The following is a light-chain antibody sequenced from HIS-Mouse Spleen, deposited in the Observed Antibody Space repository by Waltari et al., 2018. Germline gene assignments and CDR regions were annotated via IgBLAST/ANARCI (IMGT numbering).Light chain of an antibody. V-gene: IGLV2-18*02. CDR3: SSYTSSSTLNVV. Sequence: QSALTQPPSVSGSPGQSVTISCTGTSSDVGSYNRVSWYQQPPGTAPNLMIYEVSNRPSGVPDRFSGSKSGNTASLTISGLQAEDEADYYCSSYTSSSTLNVVFGGGTKLTVL. CDR1: SSDVGSYNR. CDR2: EVS. J-gene: IGLJ2*01.